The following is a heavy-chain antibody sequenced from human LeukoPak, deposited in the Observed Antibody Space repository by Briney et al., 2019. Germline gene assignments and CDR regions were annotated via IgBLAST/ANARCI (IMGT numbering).Heavy chain of an antibody. CDR2: IYYSEST. Sequence: SETLSLTCTVSGGSISSYFWSWIRQPPPEGLERIGYIYYSESTNYNPSLKSRVTISVATSKNQPSLKLSSVTAADTAVYYWARDRSLYGSGPMSFAPWGQGTLVTVSS. D-gene: IGHD3-10*01. V-gene: IGHV4-59*01. CDR3: ARDRSLYGSGPMSFAP. J-gene: IGHJ5*02. CDR1: GGSISSYF.